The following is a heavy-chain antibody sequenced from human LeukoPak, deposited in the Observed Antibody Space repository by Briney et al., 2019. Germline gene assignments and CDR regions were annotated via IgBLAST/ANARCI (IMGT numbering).Heavy chain of an antibody. V-gene: IGHV3-15*01. CDR1: GFTFSNAW. CDR2: IRSKSYGGTT. Sequence: PGGSLRLSCAASGFTFSNAWMSWVRQAPGKGLEWVGRIRSKSYGGTTDYAAPVKGRFTISRDDSENTLSLQMNSLKTEDTAVYYCTTGNAGTWGQGTLVPVSS. J-gene: IGHJ5*02. D-gene: IGHD1-1*01. CDR3: TTGNAGT.